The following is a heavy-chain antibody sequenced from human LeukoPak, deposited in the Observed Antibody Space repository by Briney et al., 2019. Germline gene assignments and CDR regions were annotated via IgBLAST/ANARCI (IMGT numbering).Heavy chain of an antibody. D-gene: IGHD5-12*01. Sequence: ASVKVSCKASGYTFTGYYMHWVRQAPGQGLEWMGWINPNSGGTNYAQKFQGRVTMTRDTSISTAYMELSRLRSDDTAVYYCASGYSGYDYWTDVDNWFDPWGQGTPVTVSS. CDR1: GYTFTGYY. CDR3: ASGYSGYDYWTDVDNWFDP. V-gene: IGHV1-2*02. J-gene: IGHJ5*02. CDR2: INPNSGGT.